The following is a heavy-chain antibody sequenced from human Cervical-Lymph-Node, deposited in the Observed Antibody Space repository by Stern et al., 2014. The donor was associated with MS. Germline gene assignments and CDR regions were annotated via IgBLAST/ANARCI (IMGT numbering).Heavy chain of an antibody. Sequence: VQLVQSGAEIRKPGASVKLSCKASGYSFNTYYINWVRHAPGQGIEWVALLNPSVRRTTYAQNFQGRVTVTGNSSTDTVDLELTGLRYEDSAVYYCARVLSLATSDSWGQGTLVTVSS. CDR3: ARVLSLATSDS. CDR1: GYSFNTYY. V-gene: IGHV1-46*02. J-gene: IGHJ4*02. D-gene: IGHD6-13*01. CDR2: LNPSVRRT.